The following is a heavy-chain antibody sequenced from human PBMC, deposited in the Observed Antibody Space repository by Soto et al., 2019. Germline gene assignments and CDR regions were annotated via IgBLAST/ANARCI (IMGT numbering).Heavy chain of an antibody. CDR2: IGSSGYI. D-gene: IGHD2-15*01. Sequence: GGSLRLSCAASGFNFNSYTINWVRQAPGKRLEWLSSIGSSGYIFSTDSVRGRFTISRDNAKNSVYLQINSLRAEDTAVYFCARDCSGGSCYPGMDVWGQGTTVTVSS. V-gene: IGHV3-21*01. CDR1: GFNFNSYT. J-gene: IGHJ6*02. CDR3: ARDCSGGSCYPGMDV.